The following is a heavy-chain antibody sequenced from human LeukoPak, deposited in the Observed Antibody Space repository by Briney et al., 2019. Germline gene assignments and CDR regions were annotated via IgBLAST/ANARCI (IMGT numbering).Heavy chain of an antibody. CDR2: ISGSGGST. CDR1: GFTFSSYA. Sequence: GGSLRLSCAASGFTFSSYAMSWVRQALGKGLEWVSAISGSGGSTYYADSVKGRFTISRDNSKNTLYLQMNSLRAEDTAVYYCAKLGSGWYLYCFDYWGQGTQVTVSS. V-gene: IGHV3-23*01. J-gene: IGHJ4*02. D-gene: IGHD6-19*01. CDR3: AKLGSGWYLYCFDY.